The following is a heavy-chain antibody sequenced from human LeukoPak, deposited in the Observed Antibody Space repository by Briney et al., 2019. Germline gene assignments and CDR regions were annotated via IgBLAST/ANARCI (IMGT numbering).Heavy chain of an antibody. D-gene: IGHD3-10*01. V-gene: IGHV3-30*04. Sequence: GGSLRLSCAASGFTFSSYAMHWVRQAPGKGLEWVAVISYDGSNKYYADSVKGRFTISRDNSKNTLYLQMNSLRAEDTAVYYCARDRFEEYFDYWGQGTLVTVSS. CDR3: ARDRFEEYFDY. CDR2: ISYDGSNK. J-gene: IGHJ4*02. CDR1: GFTFSSYA.